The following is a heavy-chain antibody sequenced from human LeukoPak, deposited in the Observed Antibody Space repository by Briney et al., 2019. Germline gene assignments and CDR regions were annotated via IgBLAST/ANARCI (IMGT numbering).Heavy chain of an antibody. J-gene: IGHJ4*02. Sequence: GGSLRLSCAASGFPFSSYSMTWVRQAPGKGLEWVANIKQDGSKKSYVDSVKGRFTISRDNAKNSLYLQMNSLRAEDTAIYYCTRVGYIDEGIDYWGQGTLVTVSS. V-gene: IGHV3-7*04. CDR2: IKQDGSKK. CDR1: GFPFSSYS. CDR3: TRVGYIDEGIDY. D-gene: IGHD5-24*01.